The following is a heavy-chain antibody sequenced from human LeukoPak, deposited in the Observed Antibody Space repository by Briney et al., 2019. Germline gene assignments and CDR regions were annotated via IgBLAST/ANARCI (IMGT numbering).Heavy chain of an antibody. J-gene: IGHJ6*02. D-gene: IGHD2-2*01. CDR2: INHSGST. CDR1: GGSFSGYY. Sequence: SETLSLTCAVYGGSFSGYYWSWIRQPPGKGLEWIGEINHSGSTNYNPSLKSRVTISVDTSKNQFSLKLSSVTAADTAVYYCARGLGYCSSTSCPGYYYYYGMDVWGQGTTVTVSS. CDR3: ARGLGYCSSTSCPGYYYYYGMDV. V-gene: IGHV4-34*01.